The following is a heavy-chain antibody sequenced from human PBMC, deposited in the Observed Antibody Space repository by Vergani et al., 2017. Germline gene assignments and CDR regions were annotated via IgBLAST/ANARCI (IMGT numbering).Heavy chain of an antibody. CDR1: GYSISRGFY. CDR2: MFHTGEA. D-gene: IGHD3-10*01. V-gene: IGHV4-38-2*02. J-gene: IGHJ5*01. Sequence: QIQLQESGPGLVKPSETLSLTCSVSGYSISRGFYWAWIRQTPEKGLEWIGGMFHTGEASNSPSLQSRVAFSMDTSKNPFSLQLTSVTAAATAVYFCVVIMVRSPRTDNWFDSWGRGTLVTVSS. CDR3: VVIMVRSPRTDNWFDS.